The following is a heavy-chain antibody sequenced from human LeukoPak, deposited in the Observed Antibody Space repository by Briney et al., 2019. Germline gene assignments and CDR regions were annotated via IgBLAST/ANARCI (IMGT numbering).Heavy chain of an antibody. CDR1: IGSISSHY. CDR2: IYYTVTT. Sequence: PSETLSLTCTLSIGSISSHYWSWIRQSPERGLEGMGFIYYTVTTSYNPSLRGRVTMSVDSSRNHFSLKLTSMTAADTALYYCARLLNNDNAGDPDTFEMWGQGTMVTVSS. D-gene: IGHD2-21*02. V-gene: IGHV4-59*11. CDR3: ARLLNNDNAGDPDTFEM. J-gene: IGHJ3*02.